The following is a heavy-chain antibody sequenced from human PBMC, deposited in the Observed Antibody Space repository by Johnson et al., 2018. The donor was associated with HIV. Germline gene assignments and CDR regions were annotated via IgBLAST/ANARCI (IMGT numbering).Heavy chain of an antibody. CDR3: AKSTWELRHLDAFDI. CDR1: GFTFDDYG. Sequence: MQLVESGGGLVQPGGSLRLSCAASGFTFDDYGMSWVRQAPGKGLEWVSGSNWNGGSTGYADSVKGRFTISRDNAKNSLYLQMNSLRAEDTAVYYCAKSTWELRHLDAFDIWGQGTMVTVSS. V-gene: IGHV3-20*04. D-gene: IGHD1-26*01. CDR2: SNWNGGST. J-gene: IGHJ3*02.